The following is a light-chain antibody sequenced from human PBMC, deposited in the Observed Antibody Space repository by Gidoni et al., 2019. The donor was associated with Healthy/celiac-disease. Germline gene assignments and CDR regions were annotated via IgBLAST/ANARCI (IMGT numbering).Light chain of an antibody. CDR3: QQYYSYSRT. CDR2: AAS. J-gene: IGKJ1*01. CDR1: QSISSW. V-gene: IGKV1-5*01. Sequence: DIQKTQSPFTLSASVGDRVTITCRASQSISSWLAWYQQKPGKAPKLLIYAASSLESGVPSRFSGSGSGTEFTLSISSLQPDDFATYYCQQYYSYSRTFGQGTKVEIK.